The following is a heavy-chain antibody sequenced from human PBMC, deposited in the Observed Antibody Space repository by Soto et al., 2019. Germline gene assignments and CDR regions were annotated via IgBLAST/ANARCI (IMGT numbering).Heavy chain of an antibody. V-gene: IGHV4-39*01. J-gene: IGHJ5*02. D-gene: IGHD3-3*01. CDR2: IYYSGST. Sequence: SETLSLTCTVSGGSISSSSYYWGWIRQPPGKGLEWIGSIYYSGSTYYNPSLKSRVTISVDTSKNQFSLKLSSVTAADTAVYYCARRDTIFGVVNWFDPWGQGTLVTVSS. CDR1: GGSISSSSYY. CDR3: ARRDTIFGVVNWFDP.